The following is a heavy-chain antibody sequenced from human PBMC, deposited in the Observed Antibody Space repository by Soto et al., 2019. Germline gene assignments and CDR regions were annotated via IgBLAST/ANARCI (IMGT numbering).Heavy chain of an antibody. CDR3: ATDSGGAAHTAGAFDI. V-gene: IGHV1-24*01. CDR1: GYTLTELS. Sequence: ASVKVSCKVSGYTLTELSMHWVRQAPGKGLEWMGGFDPEDGETIYAQKFQGRVTMTEDTSTDTAYMELGSLRSEDTAVYYCATDSGGAAHTAGAFDIWGQGTMVTVSS. D-gene: IGHD6-6*01. CDR2: FDPEDGET. J-gene: IGHJ3*02.